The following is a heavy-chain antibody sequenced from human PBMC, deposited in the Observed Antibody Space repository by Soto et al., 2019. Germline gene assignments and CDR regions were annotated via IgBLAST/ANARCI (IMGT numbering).Heavy chain of an antibody. Sequence: GGSLRLSCAASGFTFSDYYMSWIRQAPGKGLEWVSYISSSSSYTNYADSVKGRFTISRDNAKNSLYLQMNSLRAEDTAVYYCARDRARYDILTGSHWGQGTLVTVSS. V-gene: IGHV3-11*06. CDR2: ISSSSSYT. J-gene: IGHJ4*02. CDR3: ARDRARYDILTGSH. D-gene: IGHD3-9*01. CDR1: GFTFSDYY.